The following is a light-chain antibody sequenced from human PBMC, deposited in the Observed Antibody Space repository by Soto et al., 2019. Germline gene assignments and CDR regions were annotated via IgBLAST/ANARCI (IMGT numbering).Light chain of an antibody. CDR2: GAS. CDR1: QSVSNY. Sequence: EIVLTQSPATLSLSPGERATLSCRASQSVSNYLAWYQQKPGQAPRLLIYGASNSATGIPANFTGSGSGTDFTLTSSSLAPEDFAVYYCQHRGEWPRTCGQGTKLEIK. J-gene: IGKJ2*01. V-gene: IGKV3-11*01. CDR3: QHRGEWPRT.